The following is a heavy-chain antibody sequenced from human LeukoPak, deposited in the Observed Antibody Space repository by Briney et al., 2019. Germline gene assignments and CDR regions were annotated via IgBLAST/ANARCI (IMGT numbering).Heavy chain of an antibody. V-gene: IGHV4-34*01. CDR2: INHSGST. CDR1: GGSFSGYY. D-gene: IGHD7-27*01. CDR3: ARGRIKLGTIDY. J-gene: IGHJ4*02. Sequence: SETLSLTCAVYGGSFSGYYWSWIRQPPGKGLEWIGEINHSGSTNYNPSLKSRVTISVDTSKNQFSLKLSSVTAADTAVYYCARGRIKLGTIDYWGQGTLVTVSS.